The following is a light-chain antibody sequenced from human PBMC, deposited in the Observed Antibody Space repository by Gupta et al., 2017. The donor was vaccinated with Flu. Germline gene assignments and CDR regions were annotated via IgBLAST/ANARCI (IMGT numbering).Light chain of an antibody. Sequence: DIQMTQSPSTLSASVGDRVTITCRASQSINIWLAWYQQTPNKAPKLLIYEASSLGSGVPSRFSGSGSGTEFTLTISSLQPEDFATYYCQQYNSFPYSFGQGTKLEI. CDR3: QQYNSFPYS. J-gene: IGKJ2*03. CDR2: EAS. V-gene: IGKV1-5*03. CDR1: QSINIW.